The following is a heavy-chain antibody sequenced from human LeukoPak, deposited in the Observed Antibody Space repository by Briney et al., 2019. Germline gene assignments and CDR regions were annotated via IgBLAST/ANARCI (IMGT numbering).Heavy chain of an antibody. V-gene: IGHV3-74*01. D-gene: IGHD3-10*01. CDR1: GFTFSSYW. CDR3: AKAATYFYGSVTYDWFES. Sequence: GGCLRLSCEASGFTFSSYWMHWVRQIPGKGLMWVSRIESNGLTLYADSVRDRFTISRDNGKNTIYLQMNGLRVDDTAIYYCAKAATYFYGSVTYDWFESWGQGTLVTVSS. J-gene: IGHJ5*01. CDR2: IESNGLT.